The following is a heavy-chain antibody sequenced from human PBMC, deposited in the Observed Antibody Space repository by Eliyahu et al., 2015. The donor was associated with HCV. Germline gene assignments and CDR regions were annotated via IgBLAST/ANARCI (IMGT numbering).Heavy chain of an antibody. J-gene: IGHJ5*02. Sequence: QVQLQQWGAGLLKPSETLXLTCAVYXGSFSGXYWSWIRQPPGKGLEWIGEXNHTGSTNYXPSLKSRVTISVDTSKNQFXLKLSSVTAADTAVYYCARQGFSSGWVLHNWFDPWGQGTLVTVSS. D-gene: IGHD6-19*01. CDR2: XNHTGST. CDR3: ARQGFSSGWVLHNWFDP. CDR1: XGSFSGXY. V-gene: IGHV4-34*01.